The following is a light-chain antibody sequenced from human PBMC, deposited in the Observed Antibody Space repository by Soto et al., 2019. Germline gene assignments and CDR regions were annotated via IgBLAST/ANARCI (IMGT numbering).Light chain of an antibody. CDR2: AAS. V-gene: IGKV1-39*01. Sequence: DIQMTQSPSSLSASVGDRVTITCRASQSISSYLNWYQQKPGKAPKLLIYAASSLQSGVPSRFSGSGSGTEFTLTISSLQPEDFATYYCQQRYSTPYTFGQGTKLEIQ. CDR1: QSISSY. CDR3: QQRYSTPYT. J-gene: IGKJ2*01.